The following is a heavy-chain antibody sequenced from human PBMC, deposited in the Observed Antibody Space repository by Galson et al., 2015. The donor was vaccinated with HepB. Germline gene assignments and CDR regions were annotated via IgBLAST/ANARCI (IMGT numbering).Heavy chain of an antibody. CDR2: INPDGSEK. J-gene: IGHJ6*02. Sequence: SLRLSCAASEFTFSSYWMNWVRQAPGKGLEWVANINPDGSEKYYVASLKGRFTISRDNAKNSLYLQMDSLRAEDTAVYYCARRISLVRGIITTPDYYYGMDVWGQGTTVTVAS. CDR1: EFTFSSYW. CDR3: ARRISLVRGIITTPDYYYGMDV. D-gene: IGHD3-10*01. V-gene: IGHV3-7*03.